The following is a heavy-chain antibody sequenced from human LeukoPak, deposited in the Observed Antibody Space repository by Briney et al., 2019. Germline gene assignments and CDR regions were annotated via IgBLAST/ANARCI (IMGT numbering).Heavy chain of an antibody. CDR2: INPNSGGT. CDR3: ARGADYGDYHNWFDP. V-gene: IGHV1-2*02. Sequence: ASVKVSCKASGNTFTAYYMHWMRQAPGQGVEWKGWINPNSGGTNYAQKFQGRVTMTRDTSISTAYMELSRLRSDDTAVYYCARGADYGDYHNWFDPWGQGTLVTVSS. D-gene: IGHD4-17*01. J-gene: IGHJ5*02. CDR1: GNTFTAYY.